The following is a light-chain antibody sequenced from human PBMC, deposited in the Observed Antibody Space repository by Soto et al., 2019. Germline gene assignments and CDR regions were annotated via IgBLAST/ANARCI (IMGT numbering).Light chain of an antibody. CDR2: AVS. J-gene: IGLJ1*01. CDR3: RSYTSDSSYV. CDR1: ISDVGLYDY. Sequence: QSPLTQAASVSGSPGPSITISCTGTISDVGLYDYVSWYQQHPGKARQLVIYAVSNRPSGVSNRFSASKSGNTASLFISGLQAEDEADYYRRSYTSDSSYVFGSGTKVTVL. V-gene: IGLV2-14*01.